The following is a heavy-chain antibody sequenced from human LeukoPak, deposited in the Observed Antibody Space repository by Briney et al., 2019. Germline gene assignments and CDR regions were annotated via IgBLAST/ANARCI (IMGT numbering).Heavy chain of an antibody. D-gene: IGHD4-23*01. J-gene: IGHJ4*02. CDR3: ARRGSVTHRFDY. CDR1: GGSVSSGSYY. Sequence: SETLSLTCTVSGGSVSSGSYYWSWIRQPPGKGLEWIGYIYYSGSTNYNPSLKSRVTISVDTSKNQFSLKVSSVTAADTAVYYCARRGSVTHRFDYWGQGTLVTVSS. CDR2: IYYSGST. V-gene: IGHV4-61*01.